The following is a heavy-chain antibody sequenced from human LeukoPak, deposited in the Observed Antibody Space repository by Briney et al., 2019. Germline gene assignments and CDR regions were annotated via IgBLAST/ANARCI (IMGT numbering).Heavy chain of an antibody. Sequence: GGSLRLSCAASGFTFSSYAMSWVRQAPGKGLEWVSAISWNGGSTTYAESVKGRFTISSDNSKNPLYLQMNSLRAEDTAVYYCVKEDGWVQYSHRGQGTVVTVS. V-gene: IGHV3-23*01. D-gene: IGHD5-24*01. J-gene: IGHJ4*02. CDR2: ISWNGGST. CDR1: GFTFSSYA. CDR3: VKEDGWVQYSH.